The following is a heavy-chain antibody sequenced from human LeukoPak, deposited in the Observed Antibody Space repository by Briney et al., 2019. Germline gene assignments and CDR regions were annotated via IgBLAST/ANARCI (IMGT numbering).Heavy chain of an antibody. CDR1: GGSFSGYY. CDR2: INHSGST. J-gene: IGHJ3*02. Sequence: TSETLSLTCAVYGGSFSGYYWSWIRQPPGKGLEWIGEINHSGSTNYNPSLKSRVTISVDTSKNQFSLKLSSVTAEDTAVYYCARVASFIVGATGAFDIWGQGTMVTVSS. D-gene: IGHD1-26*01. V-gene: IGHV4-34*01. CDR3: ARVASFIVGATGAFDI.